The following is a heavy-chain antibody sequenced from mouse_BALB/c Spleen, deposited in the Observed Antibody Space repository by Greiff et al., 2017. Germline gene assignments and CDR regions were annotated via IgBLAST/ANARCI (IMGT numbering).Heavy chain of an antibody. CDR2: IDPETGGT. Sequence: VKLQESGAELVRPGASVTLSCKASGYTFTDYEMHWVKQTPVHGLEWIGAIDPETGGTAYNQKFKGKATLTADKSSSTAYMELRSLTSEDSAVYYCARGGYGNLFDYWGQGTTLTVSS. CDR1: GYTFTDYE. CDR3: ARGGYGNLFDY. V-gene: IGHV1-15*01. J-gene: IGHJ2*01. D-gene: IGHD2-1*01.